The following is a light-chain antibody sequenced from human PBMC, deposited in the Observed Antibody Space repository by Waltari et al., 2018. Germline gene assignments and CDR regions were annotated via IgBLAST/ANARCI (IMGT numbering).Light chain of an antibody. Sequence: EVVLTQSPGTLSFSPGETATLSWGASRSVSGDSLAWYQQKPGQAPRLLIHSSSSRATGVPDRFSGSGSGTDFTLTISRLEPEDFAVYYCHQYGNSPFTFGPGTKVDIK. CDR2: SSS. CDR1: RSVSGDS. V-gene: IGKV3-20*01. J-gene: IGKJ3*01. CDR3: HQYGNSPFT.